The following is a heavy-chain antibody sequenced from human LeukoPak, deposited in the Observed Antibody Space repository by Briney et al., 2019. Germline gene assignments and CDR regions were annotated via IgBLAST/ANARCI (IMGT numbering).Heavy chain of an antibody. CDR2: IYYSGST. D-gene: IGHD1-1*01. CDR3: ARSGTTSDI. J-gene: IGHJ3*02. CDR1: GGSISGYY. V-gene: IGHV4-59*01. Sequence: SETLSLTCTVSGGSISGYYWSWIRQPPGKGLEWIGYIYYSGSTNYNPSLKSRVTISVDTSKNQFSLKLSSVTAADTAVYYCARSGTTSDIWGQGTMVTVSS.